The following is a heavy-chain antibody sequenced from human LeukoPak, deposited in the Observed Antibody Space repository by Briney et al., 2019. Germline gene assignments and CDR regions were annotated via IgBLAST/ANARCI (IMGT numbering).Heavy chain of an antibody. CDR1: GYTFTAHY. CDR2: INPNSGDT. J-gene: IGHJ4*02. D-gene: IGHD3-10*02. Sequence: GASVKFSCKASGYTFTAHYLHWVRQAPGQGLEWMGRINPNSGDTVYAQKFQGRVTMTGDTSISTTYMELSRLRSDDTAVYYCAREEDYVADYWGQGTLVTVSS. V-gene: IGHV1-2*06. CDR3: AREEDYVADY.